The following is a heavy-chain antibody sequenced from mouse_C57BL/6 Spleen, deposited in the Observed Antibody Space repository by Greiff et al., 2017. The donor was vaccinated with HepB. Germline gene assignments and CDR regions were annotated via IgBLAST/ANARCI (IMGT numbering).Heavy chain of an antibody. Sequence: EVMLVESGGGLVQPGGSLSLSCAASGFTFTDYYMSWVRQPPGKALEWLGFIRNKANGYTTEYSASVKGRFTISRDNSQSLLYLQMNALRAEDSATYYCARWGGSSYWYFDVWGTGTTVTVSS. CDR1: GFTFTDYY. V-gene: IGHV7-3*01. CDR2: IRNKANGYTT. J-gene: IGHJ1*03. D-gene: IGHD1-1*01. CDR3: ARWGGSSYWYFDV.